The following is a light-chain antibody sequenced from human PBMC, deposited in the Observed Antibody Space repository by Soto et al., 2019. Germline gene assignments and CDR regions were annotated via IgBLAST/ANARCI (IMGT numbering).Light chain of an antibody. CDR3: AAWDDSLNGRV. CDR2: GNN. V-gene: IGLV1-44*01. Sequence: QSVLTQPPSASGTPGQTVTISCSGSSSNIGSKTVSWYQVLPGTAPKLLIYGNNQRPSAVPDRFSGSKSGTSASLAISGLQSEDEADYFCAAWDDSLNGRVFGGGTKLTVL. J-gene: IGLJ2*01. CDR1: SSNIGSKT.